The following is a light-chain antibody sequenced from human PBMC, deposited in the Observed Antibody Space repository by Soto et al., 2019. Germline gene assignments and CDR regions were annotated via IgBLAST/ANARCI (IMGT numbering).Light chain of an antibody. J-gene: IGKJ1*01. CDR3: QHYNSYSEA. V-gene: IGKV1-5*03. CDR1: QTISSW. Sequence: DILMTQSPSTLSGSVGDRVTITCRASQTISSWLAWYQQKPGKAPKLLIYKASTLKSGVPSRFSGSGSGTEFTITISSLQPDDFATYYCQHYNSYSEAFGQGTKVELK. CDR2: KAS.